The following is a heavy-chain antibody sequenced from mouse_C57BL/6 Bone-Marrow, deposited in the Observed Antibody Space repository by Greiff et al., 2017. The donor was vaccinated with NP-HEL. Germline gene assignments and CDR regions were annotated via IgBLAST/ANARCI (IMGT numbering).Heavy chain of an antibody. Sequence: EVKLVESGGGLVQPGGSLKLSCAASGFTFSDYYMYWVRQTPEKRLEWVAYISNGGGSTYYPDTVKGRFTISRDNAKNTLYLQMSRLKSEDTAMYYCARHKFPFAYWGQGTLVTVSA. CDR3: ARHKFPFAY. V-gene: IGHV5-12*01. J-gene: IGHJ3*01. CDR2: ISNGGGST. CDR1: GFTFSDYY.